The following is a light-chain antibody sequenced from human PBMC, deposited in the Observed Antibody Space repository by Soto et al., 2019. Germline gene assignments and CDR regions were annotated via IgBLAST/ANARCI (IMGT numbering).Light chain of an antibody. V-gene: IGKV1-33*01. CDR3: QQYEDIPPT. CDR1: QDITNY. Sequence: DIQMTQSPSSLTSSVGDSVTITCQASQDITNYLNWYQHKPGKAPKLLIYDASNLEPGVPSRFSGRGSGRDFTFTISSLQPEDTVTYYCQQYEDIPPTFGQGTRLEIK. J-gene: IGKJ5*01. CDR2: DAS.